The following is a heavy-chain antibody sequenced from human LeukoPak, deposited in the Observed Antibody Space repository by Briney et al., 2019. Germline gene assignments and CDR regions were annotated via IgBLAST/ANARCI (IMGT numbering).Heavy chain of an antibody. Sequence: ASVKVSCKASGYTFTSYGISWVRQAPGQGLEWMGWISAYNGNTNYAQKLQGRVTMTTDTYTSTAYMELSSLRSDDTAVYSCVKAYRYSSSCFDYWGQRTLVTVSS. CDR3: VKAYRYSSSCFDY. D-gene: IGHD6-13*01. V-gene: IGHV1-18*01. J-gene: IGHJ4*02. CDR2: ISAYNGNT. CDR1: GYTFTSYG.